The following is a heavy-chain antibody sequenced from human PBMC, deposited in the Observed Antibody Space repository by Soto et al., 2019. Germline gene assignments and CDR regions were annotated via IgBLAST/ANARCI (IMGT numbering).Heavy chain of an antibody. CDR1: GFTFSSYA. J-gene: IGHJ3*02. CDR2: ISGSGGST. Sequence: GGSLRLSCAASGFTFSSYAMSWVRQAPGKGLEWVSAISGSGGSTYYADSVKGRFTISRDNSKNTLYLQMNSLRAEDTAVYYCAKDHWKSGTNTPPDAFDIWGQGTMVTVSS. D-gene: IGHD1-1*01. CDR3: AKDHWKSGTNTPPDAFDI. V-gene: IGHV3-23*01.